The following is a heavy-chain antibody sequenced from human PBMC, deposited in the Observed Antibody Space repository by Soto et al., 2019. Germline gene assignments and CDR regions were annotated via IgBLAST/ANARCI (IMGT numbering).Heavy chain of an antibody. D-gene: IGHD2-21*02. J-gene: IGHJ4*02. V-gene: IGHV3-23*01. Sequence: GGSLRLSCAASGFTFNNYAMSWVRQAPGKGLEWVSAISSSGYSTYYADSVKGRFTISRDNSKNTVYLRMNNLRAEDTAVYYCAKGSVVVAAKFDSWGQGTLVTVSS. CDR3: AKGSVVVAAKFDS. CDR1: GFTFNNYA. CDR2: ISSSGYST.